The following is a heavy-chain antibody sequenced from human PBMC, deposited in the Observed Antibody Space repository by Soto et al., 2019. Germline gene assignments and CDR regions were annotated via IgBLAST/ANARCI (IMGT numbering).Heavy chain of an antibody. Sequence: SETLSLTCAVYGGSFSGYYWSWIRQPPGKGLEWIGEINHSGSTNYNPSLKSRVTISVDTSKNQFSLKLSSVTAADTAVYYCARVDAGYCSGGSCYTFDYWGQGTLGTVSS. J-gene: IGHJ4*02. V-gene: IGHV4-34*01. D-gene: IGHD2-15*01. CDR1: GGSFSGYY. CDR2: INHSGST. CDR3: ARVDAGYCSGGSCYTFDY.